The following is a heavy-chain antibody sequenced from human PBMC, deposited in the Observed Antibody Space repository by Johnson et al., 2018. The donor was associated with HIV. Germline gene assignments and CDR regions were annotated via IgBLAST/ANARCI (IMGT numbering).Heavy chain of an antibody. J-gene: IGHJ3*01. CDR1: GFTFGDYA. CDR3: ARGWDWGSLGALDL. Sequence: VQLVESGGGLVQPGRSLRLSCAASGFTFGDYAMHWVRQAPGKGLEWVSGITWNSGKIDYADSVKGRFTISRDNSKNTRYLQMNSLRAEDKAVYYCARGWDWGSLGALDLWGQGTMVTVSS. D-gene: IGHD7-27*01. CDR2: ITWNSGKI. V-gene: IGHV3-9*01.